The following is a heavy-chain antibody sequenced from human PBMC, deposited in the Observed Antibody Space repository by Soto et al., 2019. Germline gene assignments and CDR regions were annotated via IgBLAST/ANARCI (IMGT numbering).Heavy chain of an antibody. Sequence: QLQLQESGPGLVKPSETLSLTCTVSGGSLSSSSYYWGWIRQPPGKGLEWIGSIYYSGSTYYNPSLKSRVTISADTSKNQFSLKLSSVTAADTAVYYCARHLGIGLMATTGDYWGQGTLVTVSS. CDR3: ARHLGIGLMATTGDY. J-gene: IGHJ4*02. V-gene: IGHV4-39*01. CDR1: GGSLSSSSYY. D-gene: IGHD5-12*01. CDR2: IYYSGST.